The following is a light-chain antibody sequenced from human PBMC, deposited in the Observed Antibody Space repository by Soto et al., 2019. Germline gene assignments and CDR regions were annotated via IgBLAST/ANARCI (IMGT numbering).Light chain of an antibody. V-gene: IGLV1-44*01. CDR1: SSNIGSNT. CDR2: SNY. CDR3: AAWHDSVNGYVV. Sequence: QSVLTQPPSASGTPGQRVTISCSGSSSNIGSNTVNWYQQLPGTAPKLLIYSNYQRPSGVPDRFSGSKSGTSASLAISGLQSEDEADYYCAAWHDSVNGYVVFGGGTKLTVL. J-gene: IGLJ2*01.